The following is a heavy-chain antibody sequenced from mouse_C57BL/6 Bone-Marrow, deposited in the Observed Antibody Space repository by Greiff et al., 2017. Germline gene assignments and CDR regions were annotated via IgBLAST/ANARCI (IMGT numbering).Heavy chain of an antibody. CDR2: IDPSDSYT. CDR3: AREGLYDYPDY. D-gene: IGHD2-4*01. V-gene: IGHV1-69*01. CDR1: GYTFTSYW. J-gene: IGHJ2*01. Sequence: QVQLQQPGAELVMPGASVKLSCKASGYTFTSYWMHWVKQRPGQGLEWIGEIDPSDSYTNYNQKLKGKSTLTVDKSSSTAYMQLSSLTSEDSAVYYCAREGLYDYPDYWGQGTTLTVSS.